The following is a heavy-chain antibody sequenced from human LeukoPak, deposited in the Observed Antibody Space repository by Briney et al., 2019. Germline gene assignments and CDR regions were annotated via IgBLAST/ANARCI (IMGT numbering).Heavy chain of an antibody. CDR1: GGSFSGYY. CDR3: ARVSGHFYYYYYMDV. V-gene: IGHV4-34*01. CDR2: INHSGST. J-gene: IGHJ6*03. Sequence: SETLSLTCAVYGGSFSGYYWSWVRQPPGKGLEWIGEINHSGSTNYNPSLKGRVTISVDTSKNQFSLKLSSVTAADTAVYNCARVSGHFYYYYYMDVWGKGTTVTVSS.